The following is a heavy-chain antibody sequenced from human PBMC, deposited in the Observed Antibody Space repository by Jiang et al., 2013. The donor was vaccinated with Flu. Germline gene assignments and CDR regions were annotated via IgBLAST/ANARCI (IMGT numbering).Heavy chain of an antibody. CDR1: GVSIKTSGFF. CDR2: VFPGNT. J-gene: IGHJ3*01. Sequence: GLVKPSETLSLTCTVSGVSIKTSGFFWGWIRQSPGKGLEWIGSVFPGNTFYNPSFKSRVFMSGDSSENQVSLSLRSVTAEETGVYYCARPQNSMVAAGNFDVWGPGTMVTVS. V-gene: IGHV4-39*01. D-gene: IGHD4/OR15-4a*01. CDR3: ARPQNSMVAAGNFDV.